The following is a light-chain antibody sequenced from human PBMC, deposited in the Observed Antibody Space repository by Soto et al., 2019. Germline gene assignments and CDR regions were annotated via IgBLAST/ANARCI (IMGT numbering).Light chain of an antibody. V-gene: IGKV3-20*01. CDR2: RAS. CDR3: QQYGSSPPWT. Sequence: EIVLTQSPGTLSLSPGERASLSCRASQSVSSSYLAWYQQKPGQAPRLLIYRASSRATGIPDRFSGSVSGTGFTLTISRLETEDFAVYYCQQYGSSPPWTFGQGTKVEIK. CDR1: QSVSSSY. J-gene: IGKJ1*01.